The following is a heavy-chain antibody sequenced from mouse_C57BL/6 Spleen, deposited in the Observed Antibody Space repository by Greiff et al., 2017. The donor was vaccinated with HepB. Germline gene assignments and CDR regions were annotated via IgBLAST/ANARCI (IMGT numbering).Heavy chain of an antibody. CDR3: ARGVLREYYAMDY. D-gene: IGHD2-14*01. CDR1: GFTFSDYG. V-gene: IGHV5-17*01. Sequence: EVKVVESGGGLVKPGGSLKLSCAASGFTFSDYGMHWVRQAPEKGLEWVAYISSGSSTIYYADTVKGRFTISRDNAKNTLFLQMTSLRSEDTAMYYYARGVLREYYAMDYWGQGTSVTVSS. CDR2: ISSGSSTI. J-gene: IGHJ4*01.